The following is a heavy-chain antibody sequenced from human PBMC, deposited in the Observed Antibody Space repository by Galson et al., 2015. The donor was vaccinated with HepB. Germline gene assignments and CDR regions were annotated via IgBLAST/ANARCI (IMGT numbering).Heavy chain of an antibody. V-gene: IGHV1-69*13. Sequence: SVKVSCKASGGTFSSDAISWVRQAPGQGLEWMGGIIPMFGVANYAQNFQDRVTINADESTSTVYMELSSLRSDDTAVYYCARGGVAHHRYDSSVFDFWGQGTPVTVSS. CDR3: ARGGVAHHRYDSSVFDF. D-gene: IGHD3-22*01. CDR1: GGTFSSDA. CDR2: IIPMFGVA. J-gene: IGHJ4*02.